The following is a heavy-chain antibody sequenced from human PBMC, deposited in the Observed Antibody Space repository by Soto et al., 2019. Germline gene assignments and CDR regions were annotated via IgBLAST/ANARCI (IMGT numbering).Heavy chain of an antibody. Sequence: ASVKVSCKVSGYTLTELSMHWVRQAPGKGLEWMGGFDPEDGETIYAQKFQGRVTMTEDTSTDTAYMELSSLRSEDTAVYYCATALITGTAQGFDPWGQGTLVTVSS. CDR3: ATALITGTAQGFDP. CDR1: GYTLTELS. CDR2: FDPEDGET. D-gene: IGHD1-7*01. J-gene: IGHJ5*02. V-gene: IGHV1-24*01.